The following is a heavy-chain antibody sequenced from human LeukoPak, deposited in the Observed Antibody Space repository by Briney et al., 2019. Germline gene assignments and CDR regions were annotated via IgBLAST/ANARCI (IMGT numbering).Heavy chain of an antibody. CDR1: GFTFSSYA. V-gene: IGHV3-30*04. D-gene: IGHD3-3*01. Sequence: GGSLRLSCAASGFTFSSYAMHWVRQAPGKGLEWVAVISYDGSNKYYADSVKGRFTISRDNSKNTLYLQMNSLRAEDTAVYYCAKSLWSGLGYYYYGMDVWGQGTTVTVSS. J-gene: IGHJ6*02. CDR3: AKSLWSGLGYYYYGMDV. CDR2: ISYDGSNK.